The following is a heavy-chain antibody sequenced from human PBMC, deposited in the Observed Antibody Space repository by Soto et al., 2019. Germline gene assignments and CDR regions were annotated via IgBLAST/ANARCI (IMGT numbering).Heavy chain of an antibody. CDR3: ARVDIVVVVAAPGAAFDI. J-gene: IGHJ3*02. CDR1: GYTFTSYD. Sequence: ASVKVSCKASGYTFTSYDINWVRQATGQGLEWMGWMNPNSGNTGYAQKFQGRVTMTRNTSISTAYMELSSLRSEDTAVYYCARVDIVVVVAAPGAAFDIWCKGTMVTV. D-gene: IGHD2-15*01. CDR2: MNPNSGNT. V-gene: IGHV1-8*01.